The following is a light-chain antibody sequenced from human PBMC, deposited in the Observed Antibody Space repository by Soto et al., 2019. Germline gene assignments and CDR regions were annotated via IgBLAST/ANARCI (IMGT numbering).Light chain of an antibody. J-gene: IGLJ1*01. CDR2: QDS. V-gene: IGLV3-1*01. Sequence: SYXLTQPXXVXVXXXXXAXXXXSGDKLGDKYACWYQQKPGQSPVMVIYQDSRRPSGIPERFSGSNSGNTATLTISGTQAMDEADYYCQAWDSSTAIFGTGTKVTVL. CDR1: KLGDKY. CDR3: QAWDSSTAI.